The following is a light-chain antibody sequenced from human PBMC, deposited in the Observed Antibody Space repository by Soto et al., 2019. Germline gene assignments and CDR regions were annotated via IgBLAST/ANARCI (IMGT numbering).Light chain of an antibody. V-gene: IGKV3-11*01. J-gene: IGKJ5*01. CDR1: QSVGSF. Sequence: EIFLTQSPSTLCLSPGEIATLSCRASQSVGSFLAWYQQKPGQAPRLLIYDTSIRATGIPARFSGSGSGTDFTLTISSLEPEDFAVYYCQQRNSWPPTFTFGQGTRLEIK. CDR2: DTS. CDR3: QQRNSWPPTFT.